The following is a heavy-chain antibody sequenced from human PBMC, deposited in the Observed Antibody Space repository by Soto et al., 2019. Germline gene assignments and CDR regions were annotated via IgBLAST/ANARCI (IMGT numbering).Heavy chain of an antibody. J-gene: IGHJ6*02. Sequence: QLQLQESGPGLVKPSETLSLTCTVSGGSISSYYWSWIRQPPGKGLEWIGYIYYSGSTNYNPSLKSRVTISVDTSKNQFSLKLSSVTAADTAVYYCARDRLLWFGESSRNYYYYGMDVWGQGTTVTVSS. CDR1: GGSISSYY. CDR3: ARDRLLWFGESSRNYYYYGMDV. V-gene: IGHV4-59*01. CDR2: IYYSGST. D-gene: IGHD3-10*01.